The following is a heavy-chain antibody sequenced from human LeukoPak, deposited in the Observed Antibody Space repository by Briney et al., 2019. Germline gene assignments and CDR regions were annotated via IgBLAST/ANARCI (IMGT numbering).Heavy chain of an antibody. J-gene: IGHJ5*01. Sequence: PGGSLRLSCAASGFTFSSYSMNWVRQAPGKGLEWVSYISSSSSTIYYADSVKGRFTISRDNAKNSLYLQMNSLRAEDTAVYYCTTRHWIQLSLAMDSWGQGTLVTVSS. D-gene: IGHD5-18*01. V-gene: IGHV3-48*01. CDR3: TTRHWIQLSLAMDS. CDR2: ISSSSSTI. CDR1: GFTFSSYS.